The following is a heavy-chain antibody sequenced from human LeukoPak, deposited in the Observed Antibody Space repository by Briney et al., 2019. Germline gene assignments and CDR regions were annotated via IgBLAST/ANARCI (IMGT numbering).Heavy chain of an antibody. Sequence: GESLKISCKGSGYSFTSYWIGWVRQAPGQGLEWMGWISAYNGNTNYAQKLQGRVTMTTDTSTSTAYMELRSLRSDDTAVYYCARSFPASGSYSPPHDYWGQGTLVTVSS. CDR3: ARSFPASGSYSPPHDY. CDR2: ISAYNGNT. V-gene: IGHV1-18*04. CDR1: GYSFTSYW. D-gene: IGHD1-26*01. J-gene: IGHJ4*02.